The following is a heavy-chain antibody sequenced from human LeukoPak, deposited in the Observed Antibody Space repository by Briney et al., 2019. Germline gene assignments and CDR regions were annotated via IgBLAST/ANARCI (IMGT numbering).Heavy chain of an antibody. CDR1: GFTFSSYA. Sequence: PGGSLRLFCAASGFTFSSYAMSWVRQAPGKALEWVSAISGSGGNTYYADSVKGRFTVSRDNSKNTLYLQMNSLRAEDTAVYHCAKDWSDTGNYWYEGYWGRGTLVIVSS. J-gene: IGHJ4*02. CDR3: AKDWSDTGNYWYEGY. CDR2: ISGSGGNT. D-gene: IGHD3-3*01. V-gene: IGHV3-23*01.